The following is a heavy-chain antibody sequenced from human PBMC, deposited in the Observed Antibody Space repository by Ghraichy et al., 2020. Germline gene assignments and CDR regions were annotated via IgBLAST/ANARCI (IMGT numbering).Heavy chain of an antibody. D-gene: IGHD3-9*01. J-gene: IGHJ3*02. Sequence: LNISCAASGFSIRPYSLNWVRQAPGKGLEWVSSISSSSNYIYYADSLKGRFTISRDNANNSLYLQMDTLRAEDTAIYYCARGAPFQAFDWLPLGGAFDIWGQGAMVTVSS. CDR3: ARGAPFQAFDWLPLGGAFDI. CDR1: GFSIRPYS. CDR2: ISSSSNYI. V-gene: IGHV3-21*01.